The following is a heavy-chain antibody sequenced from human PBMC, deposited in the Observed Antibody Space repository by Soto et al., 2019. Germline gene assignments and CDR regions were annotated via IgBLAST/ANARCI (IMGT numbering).Heavy chain of an antibody. V-gene: IGHV6-1*01. CDR1: WGSVSSNTAT. CDR2: TYYRSNWNF. J-gene: IGHJ4*02. Sequence: QVPLQPSGPGLVKPSQTLSLTCAISWGSVSSNTATWNLVRQSPSRGLAWLGRTYYRSNWNFDYALSVKSRITINPDTSKNQFSLQLNSLTPEDTAGYYCAGELDIHHGLGYWGPGTSVTVSS. CDR3: AGELDIHHGLGY. D-gene: IGHD6-19*01.